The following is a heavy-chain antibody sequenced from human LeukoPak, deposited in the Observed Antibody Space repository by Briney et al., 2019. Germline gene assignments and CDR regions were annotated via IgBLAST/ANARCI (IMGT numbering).Heavy chain of an antibody. CDR2: ISSSSSTI. D-gene: IGHD4-17*01. V-gene: IGHV3-48*01. CDR3: ARNLELRS. J-gene: IGHJ5*02. CDR1: GFTFSSYS. Sequence: GGSLRLSCAASGFTFSSYSMNWVRQAPGKGLEWVSYISSSSSTIYYADSVKGRFTISRDNAKNSLYLQVSSLRAEDTAVYYCARNLELRSWGQGTLVTVSS.